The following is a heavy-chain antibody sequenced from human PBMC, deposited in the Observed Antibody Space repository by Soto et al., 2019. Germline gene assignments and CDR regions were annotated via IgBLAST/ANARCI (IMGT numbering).Heavy chain of an antibody. V-gene: IGHV3-74*01. CDR3: ARRLHDSLSNWFDP. CDR2: IKNDGSGT. J-gene: IGHJ5*02. D-gene: IGHD3-22*01. Sequence: GGSLRLSCAASGFTFSNYWMHWVRQAPGKGLVWVSRIKNDGSGTSYADSVKGRFTISRDNAKNTLYLQMNSLRAEDTAVYYCARRLHDSLSNWFDPWGQGTLVTVSS. CDR1: GFTFSNYW.